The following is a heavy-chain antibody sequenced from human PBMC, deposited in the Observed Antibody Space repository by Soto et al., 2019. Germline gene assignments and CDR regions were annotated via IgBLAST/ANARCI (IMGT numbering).Heavy chain of an antibody. J-gene: IGHJ4*02. CDR2: SRDKLNNYAT. V-gene: IGHV3-72*01. D-gene: IGHD1-26*01. Sequence: EVQLVESGGGLVQPGGSLRLSCAASGFTFSDYYMDWVRQTPGKGLEWLGRSRDKLNNYATEYTASVKGRFTISRDGEKNSLYLQMNILKTEDTAVYYCARDEGGTYYHWGQGTLVTVSS. CDR1: GFTFSDYY. CDR3: ARDEGGTYYH.